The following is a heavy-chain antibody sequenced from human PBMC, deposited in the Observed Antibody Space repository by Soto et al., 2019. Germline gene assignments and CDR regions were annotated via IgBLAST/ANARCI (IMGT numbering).Heavy chain of an antibody. CDR1: GGSISSGGSY. J-gene: IGHJ4*02. V-gene: IGHV4-31*01. CDR2: ISYSWST. CDR3: ARAAANIEY. D-gene: IGHD2-2*01. Sequence: QVQLQESGPGLVKPSQTLSLTCTVSGGSISSGGSYWTWIRQHPGKGLEWIGYISYSWSTYYNPSLENPVNMSVHTSKKQCSLKLSSVTAADTAVYYCARAAANIEYWGQGTLVTVSS.